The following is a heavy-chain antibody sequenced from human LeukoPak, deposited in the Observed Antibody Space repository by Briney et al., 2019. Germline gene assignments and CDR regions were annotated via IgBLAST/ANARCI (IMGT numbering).Heavy chain of an antibody. Sequence: ASVKVSCKASGYTFTSYDINWVRQAPGQGLEWMGIINPSGGSTSYAQKFQGRVTMTRDTSTSTVYMELSSLRSEDTAVYYCARDPEAYWELTSLDYWGQGTLVTVSS. CDR1: GYTFTSYD. CDR3: ARDPEAYWELTSLDY. J-gene: IGHJ4*02. D-gene: IGHD1-26*01. V-gene: IGHV1-46*01. CDR2: INPSGGST.